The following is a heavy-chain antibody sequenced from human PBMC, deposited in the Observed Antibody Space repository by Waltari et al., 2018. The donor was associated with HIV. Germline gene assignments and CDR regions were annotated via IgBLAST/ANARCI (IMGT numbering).Heavy chain of an antibody. D-gene: IGHD2-21*02. J-gene: IGHJ4*02. CDR1: GFTCSGYL. CDR2: INPVGSTK. Sequence: DVHLVESGGALVQHGGALRLSCAASGFTCSGYLMSWVRQAPGKVLEWVANINPVGSTKYHVDSVRGRFTISRDNAKNSLYLQMSSLRAEDTAVYYCASGLGDWGYWGRGTLVTVSS. CDR3: ASGLGDWGY. V-gene: IGHV3-7*02.